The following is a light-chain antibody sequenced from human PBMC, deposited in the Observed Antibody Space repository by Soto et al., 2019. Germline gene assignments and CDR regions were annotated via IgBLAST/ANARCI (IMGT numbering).Light chain of an antibody. CDR3: QHYYSTPPT. J-gene: IGKJ2*01. CDR1: QSVLYSSNNKNY. CDR2: WAS. Sequence: DIVMTQSPDSLAVSLGERATINCKSSQSVLYSSNNKNYLAWYQQKPGQPPKLLIYWASTRESGVPDRFSGSGSGTDFTLTISSLQAEDLAVYYCQHYYSTPPTFGQGTKLEIK. V-gene: IGKV4-1*01.